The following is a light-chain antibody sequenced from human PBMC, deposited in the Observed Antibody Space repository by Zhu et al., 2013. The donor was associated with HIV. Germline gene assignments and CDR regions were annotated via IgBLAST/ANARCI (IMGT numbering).Light chain of an antibody. V-gene: IGLV2-14*01. CDR3: CSYTTRTTLYV. Sequence: QSALTQPASVSGSPGQSITISCTGTSSDVGGYNFVSWYQQHPGKAPKLMISEVSNRPSGVSNRFSGSRSGNTASLTISGLQDDDEADYYCCSYTTRTTLYVFGSGTRVTVL. J-gene: IGLJ1*01. CDR2: EVS. CDR1: SSDVGGYNF.